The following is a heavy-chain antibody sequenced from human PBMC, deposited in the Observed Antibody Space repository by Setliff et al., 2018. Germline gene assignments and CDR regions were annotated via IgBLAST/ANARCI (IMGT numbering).Heavy chain of an antibody. CDR2: IQMTGNT. Sequence: NPSETLSLTCTVSGGSFGSGTYYWSWIRQPAGKVLEWIGLIQMTGNTNYNPSLQSRTTISIDTSKNQFSLKMTSVTAADTALYYCAGTPARGTTWLSPFDFWGQGSLVTVSS. CDR1: GGSFGSGTYY. CDR3: AGTPARGTTWLSPFDF. D-gene: IGHD3-9*01. V-gene: IGHV4-61*02. J-gene: IGHJ4*02.